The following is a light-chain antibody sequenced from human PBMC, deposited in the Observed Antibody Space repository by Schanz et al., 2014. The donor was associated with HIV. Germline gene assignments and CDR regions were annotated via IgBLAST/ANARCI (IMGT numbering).Light chain of an antibody. Sequence: EIVLTQSPATLSASPGERATLSCRASQSIGSNLAWYQQKAGQAPRLLIYGASTRATGIPDRFSGSGSGTDFTLTISRLEPEDFAVYYCQQYGSPPYTFGQGTKLEIK. V-gene: IGKV3-20*01. CDR1: QSIGSN. J-gene: IGKJ2*01. CDR3: QQYGSPPYT. CDR2: GAS.